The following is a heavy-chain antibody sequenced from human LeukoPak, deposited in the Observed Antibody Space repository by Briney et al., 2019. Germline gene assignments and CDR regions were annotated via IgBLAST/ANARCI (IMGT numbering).Heavy chain of an antibody. V-gene: IGHV3-23*01. CDR2: ISGSGGTT. CDR1: GFTFSSYA. Sequence: GGSLRLSCAASGFTFSSYAMSWVRQAPGKGLEWVSTISGSGGTTDYADSVKGRFTISRDNSKNTLYLQMNSLRAEDTALYFCAKRRSSSYCSGDCYSGFDYWGQKTLVTVSS. CDR3: AKRRSSSYCSGDCYSGFDY. J-gene: IGHJ4*02. D-gene: IGHD2-21*02.